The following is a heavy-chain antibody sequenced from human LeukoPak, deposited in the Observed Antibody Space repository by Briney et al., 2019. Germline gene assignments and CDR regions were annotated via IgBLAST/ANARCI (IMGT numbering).Heavy chain of an antibody. CDR1: GFKVSEKQ. D-gene: IGHD6-19*01. Sequence: GGALRLCCGASGFKVSEKQVSSAPRAPGRVVECLPTVYSGGLTFYAHPVNSRFTISSDNSNNTLYLQMSTLRAEDTAVYYCVRDRWPGLGDFWGQGTTVTVSS. V-gene: IGHV3-66*01. CDR2: VYSGGLT. J-gene: IGHJ6*02. CDR3: VRDRWPGLGDF.